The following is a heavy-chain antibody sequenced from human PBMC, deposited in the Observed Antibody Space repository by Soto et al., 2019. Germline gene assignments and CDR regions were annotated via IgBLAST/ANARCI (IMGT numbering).Heavy chain of an antibody. CDR1: GGSISSYY. CDR3: ARDVRGVGLSHRFDP. CDR2: IYYSGST. J-gene: IGHJ5*02. Sequence: SETLSLTCTVSGGSISSYYWSWIRQPPGKGLEWIGYIYYSGSTNYNPSLKSRVTVSVDTSKNQFSLKLSSVTAADTAVYYCARDVRGVGLSHRFDPWGQGTLVTVSS. D-gene: IGHD1-26*01. V-gene: IGHV4-59*12.